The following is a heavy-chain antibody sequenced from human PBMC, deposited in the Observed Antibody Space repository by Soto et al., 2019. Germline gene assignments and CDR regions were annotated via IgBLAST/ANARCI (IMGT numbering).Heavy chain of an antibody. CDR1: GFTFTSSA. CDR2: IVVGSGNT. Sequence: SVKVSCKASGFTFTSSAVQWVRQARGQRLEWIGWIVVGSGNTNYAQKFQERVTITRDMSTSTAYMELSSLRSEDTAVYYCAADPTAGVVVPAAANYYYGMDVWGQGTTVTVSS. D-gene: IGHD2-2*01. J-gene: IGHJ6*02. CDR3: AADPTAGVVVPAAANYYYGMDV. V-gene: IGHV1-58*01.